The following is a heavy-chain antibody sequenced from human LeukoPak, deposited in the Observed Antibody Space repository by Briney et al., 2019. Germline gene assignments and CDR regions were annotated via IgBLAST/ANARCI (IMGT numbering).Heavy chain of an antibody. CDR1: GFTFSSYS. V-gene: IGHV3-15*01. CDR2: IKSKTDGGTT. CDR3: ASQSFGELAY. J-gene: IGHJ4*02. D-gene: IGHD3-10*01. Sequence: GGSLRLSCAASGFTFSSYSMNWVRQAPGKGLEWVGRIKSKTDGGTTDYAAPVKGRFTISREDSKNTLYLQMNSLRAEDTAVYYCASQSFGELAYWGQGTLVTVSS.